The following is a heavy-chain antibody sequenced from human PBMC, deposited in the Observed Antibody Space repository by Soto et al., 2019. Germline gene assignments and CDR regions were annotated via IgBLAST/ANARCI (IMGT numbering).Heavy chain of an antibody. CDR2: IYWDDDK. V-gene: IGHV2-5*02. J-gene: IGHJ4*02. D-gene: IGHD3-10*01. CDR1: GFSLSTSGVG. CDR3: AHQLPYSYGSGLGPT. Sequence: QITLKESGPTLVKPTQTLTLTCTFSGFSLSTSGVGVGWIRQPPGKALEWLALIYWDDDKRYSPSLKSRLTITKDTSKHQVVLTMTIMDPVDTATYYCAHQLPYSYGSGLGPTWGQGTLVTVYS.